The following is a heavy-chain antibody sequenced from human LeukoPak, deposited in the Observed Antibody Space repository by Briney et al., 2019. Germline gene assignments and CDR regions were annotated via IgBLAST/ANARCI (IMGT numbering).Heavy chain of an antibody. CDR3: ARRSGTGSLWYFDV. CDR1: GGSISSYY. Sequence: SETLSLTCTVSGGSISSYYWSWLRQPPGKGLEYIGYIITTGSTDYNPSLKSRVTISLDTSKSQFSLKLSSATAADTAVYYCARRSGTGSLWYFDVWGRGALVTVSS. D-gene: IGHD6-19*01. CDR2: IITTGST. J-gene: IGHJ2*01. V-gene: IGHV4-4*09.